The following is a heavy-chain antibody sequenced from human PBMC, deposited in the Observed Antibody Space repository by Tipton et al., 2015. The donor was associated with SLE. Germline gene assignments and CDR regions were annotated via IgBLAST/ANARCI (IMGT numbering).Heavy chain of an antibody. CDR3: ARTGYSSSWLYFQH. J-gene: IGHJ1*01. D-gene: IGHD6-13*01. V-gene: IGHV4-34*01. Sequence: LRLSCAASGFTFSSYAMRWIRQPPGKGLEWIGEINHSGSTNYNPSLKSRVTISVDTSKNQFSLKLSSVTAADTAVYYCARTGYSSSWLYFQHWGQGTLVTVSS. CDR2: INHSGST. CDR1: GFTFSSYA.